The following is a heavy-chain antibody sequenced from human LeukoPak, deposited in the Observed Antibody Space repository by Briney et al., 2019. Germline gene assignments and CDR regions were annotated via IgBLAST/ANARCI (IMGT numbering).Heavy chain of an antibody. V-gene: IGHV4-38-2*01. D-gene: IGHD3-3*01. CDR1: GYSISSGYY. CDR3: ARHGGQITIFGVVILYYFDY. CDR2: IDHSGST. Sequence: SKTLSLTCAVSGYSISSGYYWGWIRQSPGKGLEWVGSIDHSGSTYYNQSLKSRVTISVDTSKNKFSLMLSSVTAADTALYYCARHGGQITIFGVVILYYFDYWGQGTLVTVSS. J-gene: IGHJ4*02.